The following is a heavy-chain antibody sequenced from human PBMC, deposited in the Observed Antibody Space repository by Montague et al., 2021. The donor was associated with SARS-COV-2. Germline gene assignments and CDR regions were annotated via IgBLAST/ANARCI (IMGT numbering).Heavy chain of an antibody. D-gene: IGHD6-13*01. CDR3: ATLSRRTAAGTRDYFGLDV. J-gene: IGHJ6*02. V-gene: IGHV4-39*07. CDR2: IFHSGTI. Sequence: SETLSLTCTVSGGSITNNIDYWAWIRQPPGKGLEWIGEIFHSGTINYNPSLKSRVSISVDKSNNQFSLRLGSLIAADTAVYYCATLSRRTAAGTRDYFGLDVWGQGTTVVVSS. CDR1: GGSITNNIDY.